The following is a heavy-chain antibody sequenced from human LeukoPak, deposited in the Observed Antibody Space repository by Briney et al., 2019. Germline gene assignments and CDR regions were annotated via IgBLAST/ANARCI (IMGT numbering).Heavy chain of an antibody. CDR2: IYYSGST. D-gene: IGHD5-18*01. J-gene: IGHJ4*02. V-gene: IGHV4-59*01. Sequence: PSETLSLTCTVSGGSISSYYWSWIRQPPGKGLEWIGYIYYSGSTNYNPSLKSRVTISVDTSKNQFSLKLSPVTAADTAVYYCARGGYSYGYSPYYWGQGTLVTVSS. CDR1: GGSISSYY. CDR3: ARGGYSYGYSPYY.